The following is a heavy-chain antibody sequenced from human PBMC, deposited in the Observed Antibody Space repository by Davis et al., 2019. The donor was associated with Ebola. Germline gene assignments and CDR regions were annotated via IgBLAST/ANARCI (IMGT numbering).Heavy chain of an antibody. D-gene: IGHD3-10*01. Sequence: GESLKISCAGSGFTFNKAWMSWVRQAPGKGLEWVGRTRNKAKSYTTEYAASVKGRFSISRDDSKNSLYLQMNSLKTEDTAVYHCARAASYRNYYYMDVWGKGTTVTVSS. V-gene: IGHV3-72*01. CDR2: TRNKAKSYTT. CDR1: GFTFNKAW. J-gene: IGHJ6*03. CDR3: ARAASYRNYYYMDV.